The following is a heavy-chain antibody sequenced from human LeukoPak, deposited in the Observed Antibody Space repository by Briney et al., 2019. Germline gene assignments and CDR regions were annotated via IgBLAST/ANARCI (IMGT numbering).Heavy chain of an antibody. D-gene: IGHD2-15*01. CDR3: ARGVGYCSGGSCEGWFDP. CDR1: GFTFSSYS. CDR2: ISSSSSYI. Sequence: GGSLRLSCAASGFTFSSYSMNWVRQAPGKGLEWVSPISSSSSYIYYADSVKGRFTISRDNAKNSLYLQMNSLRAEDTAVYYCARGVGYCSGGSCEGWFDPWGQGTLVTVSS. V-gene: IGHV3-21*01. J-gene: IGHJ5*02.